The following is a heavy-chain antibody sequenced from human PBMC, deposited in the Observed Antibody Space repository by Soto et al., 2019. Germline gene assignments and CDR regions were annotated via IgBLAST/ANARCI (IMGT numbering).Heavy chain of an antibody. V-gene: IGHV4-34*01. CDR3: ARELELFDP. J-gene: IGHJ5*02. CDR2: INHSGST. Sequence: SETLSLTCAVYGGSFSGYYWSWIRQPPGKGLEWIGEINHSGSTNYNPSLKSRVTISVDTSKNQFSLKLSSVTAADTAVYYCARELELFDPWGQGTLVTVSS. CDR1: GGSFSGYY. D-gene: IGHD1-1*01.